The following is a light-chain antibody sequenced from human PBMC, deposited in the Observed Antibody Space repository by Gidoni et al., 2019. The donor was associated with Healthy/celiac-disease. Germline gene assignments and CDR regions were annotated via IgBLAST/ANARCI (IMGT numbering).Light chain of an antibody. CDR1: QSVSSN. Sequence: IVMTHSRATLSVSPGERATLPCRASQSVSSNIAWYQQKPGQAPSLLSYGASTRATGIPARFSGSGSGTEFTLTISSLQSEDLAVYYCQQDNNWPPLTFGGGTKVEIK. CDR2: GAS. V-gene: IGKV3-15*01. J-gene: IGKJ4*01. CDR3: QQDNNWPPLT.